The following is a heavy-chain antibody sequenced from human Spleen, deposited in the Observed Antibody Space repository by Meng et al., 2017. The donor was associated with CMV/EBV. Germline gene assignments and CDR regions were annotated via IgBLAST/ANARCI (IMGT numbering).Heavy chain of an antibody. J-gene: IGHJ4*02. V-gene: IGHV4-4*02. Sequence: CTVSDGSISSSNWWNWVRQPPGKGPEWIGEIYHGGSTTYHPSLKSRVTISLDKSKNQFSLKLSSLTAADTAVYYCASSGMATTTLEYWGPGLLVTVSS. CDR1: DGSISSSNW. D-gene: IGHD5-24*01. CDR3: ASSGMATTTLEY. CDR2: IYHGGST.